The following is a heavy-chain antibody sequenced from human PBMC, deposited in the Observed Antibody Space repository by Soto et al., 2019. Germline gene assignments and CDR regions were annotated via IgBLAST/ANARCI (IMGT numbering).Heavy chain of an antibody. D-gene: IGHD3-10*01. V-gene: IGHV1-3*01. CDR2: INAGNGNT. CDR3: ARGTMVRGIGDYYYYMDV. CDR1: GYTFTSYA. Sequence: ASVKVSCKASGYTFTSYAMHWVRQAPGQRLEWMGWINAGNGNTKYSQKFQGRVTITRDTSASTAYMELSSLRSEDTAVYYCARGTMVRGIGDYYYYMDVWGKGTTVTVSS. J-gene: IGHJ6*03.